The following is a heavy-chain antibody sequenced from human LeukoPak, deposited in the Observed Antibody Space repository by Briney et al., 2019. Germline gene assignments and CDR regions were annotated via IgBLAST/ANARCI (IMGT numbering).Heavy chain of an antibody. V-gene: IGHV3-21*04. CDR3: ARALETYYYDSSGYFDY. CDR2: ISPSGSYI. CDR1: GFTLSSYD. D-gene: IGHD3-22*01. Sequence: GGSLRLSCAASGFTLSSYDMNWVRQAPGKGLEWVSSISPSGSYIYYADSVKGRFTISRDNAKNSLYLQMNSLRAEDTALYYCARALETYYYDSSGYFDYWGQGTLVTVSS. J-gene: IGHJ4*02.